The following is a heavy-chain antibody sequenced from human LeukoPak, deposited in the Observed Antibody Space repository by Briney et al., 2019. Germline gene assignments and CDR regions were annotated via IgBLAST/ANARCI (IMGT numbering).Heavy chain of an antibody. D-gene: IGHD6-19*01. J-gene: IGHJ3*02. CDR3: ARYAVAGTSWSNAFDI. CDR1: GGSISSYY. CDR2: IYYSGST. V-gene: IGHV4-59*01. Sequence: PSETLSLTCTVSGGSISSYYWSWIRQPPGKGLEWIGYIYYSGSTNYNPSLKSRVTISVDTSKNQFSLKLSSVTAADTAVYYCARYAVAGTSWSNAFDIWGQGTMVTVSS.